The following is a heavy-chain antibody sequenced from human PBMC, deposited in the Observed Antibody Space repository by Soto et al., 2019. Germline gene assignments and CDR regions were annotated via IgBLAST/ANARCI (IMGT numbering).Heavy chain of an antibody. J-gene: IGHJ4*02. CDR2: INNSGGST. D-gene: IGHD2-15*01. CDR1: GFTFSSYA. Sequence: EVQLLESGGGLVQPGGSLRLSCAASGFTFSSYAMSWVRQAPGKGLEWVSGINNSGGSTYYADSVKGRFTVSRVNSKNTLYLQMNSLRAEDTAVYYCAKVAVVNKYYFDYWGQGTLVTVSS. V-gene: IGHV3-23*01. CDR3: AKVAVVNKYYFDY.